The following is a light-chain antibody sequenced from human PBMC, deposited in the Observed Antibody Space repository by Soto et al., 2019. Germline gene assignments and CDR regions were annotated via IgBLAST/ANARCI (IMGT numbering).Light chain of an antibody. CDR2: GAS. J-gene: IGKJ5*01. V-gene: IGKV3-15*01. CDR1: QSVSSN. Sequence: EIVMTQSPATLSVSPGERATLSCRASQSVSSNLAWYQQKPGQAPRLLIYGASTRATGIPARCTGSGSGTEFTLTISRLQSKDFAVYNCQQNNNWPPVTFGQGTRLEIK. CDR3: QQNNNWPPVT.